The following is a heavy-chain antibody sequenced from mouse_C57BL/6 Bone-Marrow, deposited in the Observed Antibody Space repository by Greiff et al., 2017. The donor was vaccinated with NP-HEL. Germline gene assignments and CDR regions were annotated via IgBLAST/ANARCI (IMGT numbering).Heavy chain of an antibody. Sequence: EVMLVESGGDLVKPGGSLKLSCAASGFTFSSYGMSWVRQTPDKRLEWVATISSGGSYTYYPDSVKGRFTISRDNATNTLYLHMSSLKSEDTAMDYCATHPLAPYYFDYWGQGTTLTGSA. CDR3: ATHPLAPYYFDY. D-gene: IGHD6-1*01. V-gene: IGHV5-6*01. CDR1: GFTFSSYG. CDR2: ISSGGSYT. J-gene: IGHJ2*01.